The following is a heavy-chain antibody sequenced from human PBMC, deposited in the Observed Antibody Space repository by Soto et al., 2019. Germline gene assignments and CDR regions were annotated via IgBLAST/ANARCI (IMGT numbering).Heavy chain of an antibody. CDR3: AKDTPPHWNFDY. Sequence: QVQLVESGGGVVQPGRSLRLSCAASGFTFSSYGMHWVRQTPGKGLEWVAIISSDGSNQHYADSVKGRFTISRDDSKNTLFLQMNSLRAEDTALYYCAKDTPPHWNFDYWGQGTLVTVSS. V-gene: IGHV3-30*18. J-gene: IGHJ4*02. D-gene: IGHD3-3*01. CDR1: GFTFSSYG. CDR2: ISSDGSNQ.